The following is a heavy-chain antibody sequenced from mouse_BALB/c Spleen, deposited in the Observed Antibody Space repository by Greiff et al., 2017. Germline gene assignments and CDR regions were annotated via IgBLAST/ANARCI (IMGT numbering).Heavy chain of an antibody. CDR2: ISTYYGNT. J-gene: IGHJ4*01. D-gene: IGHD2-4*01. CDR1: GYTFTDYA. CDR3: ARRRNYYDYDYYAMDY. V-gene: IGHV1-67*01. Sequence: VKLQESGPELVRPGVSVKISCKGSGYTFTDYAMHWVKQSHAKSLEWIGVISTYYGNTNYNQKFKGKATMTVDKSSSTAYMELARLTSEDSAIYYCARRRNYYDYDYYAMDYWGQGTSVTVSS.